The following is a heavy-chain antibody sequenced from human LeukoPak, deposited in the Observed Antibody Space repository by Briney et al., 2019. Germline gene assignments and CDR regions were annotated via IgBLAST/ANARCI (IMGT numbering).Heavy chain of an antibody. CDR1: GFTFNNNA. CDR2: TSGSGGGT. D-gene: IGHD3-3*02. CDR3: AKDHFLG. V-gene: IGHV3-23*01. J-gene: IGHJ4*02. Sequence: QTGGSLRISSAAAGFTFNNNAMNRVSQAPGKGLEWVSTTSGSGGGTYYADSVKGRFTISRDNSKNTVYLQMNNLRAEDTAVYYCAKDHFLGCGQGTLVTVSS.